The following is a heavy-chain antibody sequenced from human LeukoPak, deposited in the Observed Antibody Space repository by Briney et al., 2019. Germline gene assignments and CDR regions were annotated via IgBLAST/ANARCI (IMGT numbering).Heavy chain of an antibody. Sequence: SETLSLTCTVSGGSISSSSYYWGWIRQPPGKGLEWIGSIYYSGSTYYNPSLKSRVTISVDTSKNQFSLKLSSVTAADTAVHYCARQTRIRGGSCFDYWGQGTLVTVSS. CDR3: ARQTRIRGGSCFDY. CDR2: IYYSGST. CDR1: GGSISSSSYY. V-gene: IGHV4-39*01. D-gene: IGHD2-15*01. J-gene: IGHJ4*02.